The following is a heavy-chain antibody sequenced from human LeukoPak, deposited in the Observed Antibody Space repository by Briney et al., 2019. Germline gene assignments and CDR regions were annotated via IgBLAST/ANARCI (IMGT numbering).Heavy chain of an antibody. Sequence: ASVKVSCKASGYTFTSYGISRVRQAPGQGLEWMGWISAYNGNTNYAQKLQGRVTMTTDTSTSTAYMELRSLRSDDTAVYYCARDVTAAGAGWFDPWGQGTLVTVSS. CDR1: GYTFTSYG. D-gene: IGHD6-13*01. CDR3: ARDVTAAGAGWFDP. V-gene: IGHV1-18*01. CDR2: ISAYNGNT. J-gene: IGHJ5*02.